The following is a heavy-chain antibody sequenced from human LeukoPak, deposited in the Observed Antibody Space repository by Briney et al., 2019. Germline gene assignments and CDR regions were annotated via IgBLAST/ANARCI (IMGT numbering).Heavy chain of an antibody. V-gene: IGHV3-30*02. D-gene: IGHD3-22*01. J-gene: IGHJ4*02. CDR2: IRYDGSNK. CDR1: GFTFSSCG. Sequence: GGSLRLSCAASGFTFSSCGMHWVRQAPGKGLEWVAFIRYDGSNKYYADSVKGRFTISRDNSKNTLYLQMNSLRAEDTAVYYCAKDPSGYYDSSGYYSDWGQGTLVTVSS. CDR3: AKDPSGYYDSSGYYSD.